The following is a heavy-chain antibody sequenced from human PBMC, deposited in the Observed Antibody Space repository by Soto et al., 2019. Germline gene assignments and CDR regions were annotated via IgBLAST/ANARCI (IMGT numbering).Heavy chain of an antibody. Sequence: PGGSLRLSCAASGFTFSSYAMSWVRQAPGKGLEWVSAISGSGGSTYYADSVKGRFTISRDNSKNTLYLQMNSLRAEDTAVYYCAKSPEYYYDSSGYKSAPSWFDPWGQGTLVTVSS. J-gene: IGHJ5*02. CDR1: GFTFSSYA. CDR3: AKSPEYYYDSSGYKSAPSWFDP. V-gene: IGHV3-23*01. D-gene: IGHD3-22*01. CDR2: ISGSGGST.